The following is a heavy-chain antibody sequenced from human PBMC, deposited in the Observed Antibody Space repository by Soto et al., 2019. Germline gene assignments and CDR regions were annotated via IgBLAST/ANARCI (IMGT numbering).Heavy chain of an antibody. Sequence: QVQLVQSGAEVKKPGSSVKVSCKASGGTFSSYTISWVRQAPGQGLEWMGRIIPILGIANYAQKFQGRVTITAEQSTSTAYMELSSLRSEDTAVYYCAISLPEEAAGNYYYYGMDVWGQGTTVTVSS. CDR2: IIPILGIA. V-gene: IGHV1-69*02. J-gene: IGHJ6*02. D-gene: IGHD6-13*01. CDR1: GGTFSSYT. CDR3: AISLPEEAAGNYYYYGMDV.